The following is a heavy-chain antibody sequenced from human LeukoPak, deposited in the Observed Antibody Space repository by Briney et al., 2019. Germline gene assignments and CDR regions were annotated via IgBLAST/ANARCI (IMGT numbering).Heavy chain of an antibody. V-gene: IGHV3-64D*06. D-gene: IGHD2-21*02. J-gene: IGHJ4*02. Sequence: GGSLRLSCSASGFTFSRYAMHWVRQAPGKGLESVSVISNNGDSTYYADSVKGRFTISRDNSKNTLYLQMSSLRAEDTAVYYCVKAFCGGDCYSADFDYWGQGTLSPSPQ. CDR1: GFTFSRYA. CDR3: VKAFCGGDCYSADFDY. CDR2: ISNNGDST.